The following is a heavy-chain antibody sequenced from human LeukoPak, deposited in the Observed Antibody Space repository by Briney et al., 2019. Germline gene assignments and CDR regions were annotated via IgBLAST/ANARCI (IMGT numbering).Heavy chain of an antibody. J-gene: IGHJ4*02. V-gene: IGHV3-7*01. CDR3: TSDFLGVRGAPYYFDY. CDR1: GFTFSSYW. D-gene: IGHD3-10*01. Sequence: GGSLRLSCAASGFTFSSYWMSWVRQAPGKGLEWVANIKQDGSEKYYVDSVKGRFTISRDNAKNSLHLQMNSLRAEDTAVYYCTSDFLGVRGAPYYFDYWGQGTLVTVSS. CDR2: IKQDGSEK.